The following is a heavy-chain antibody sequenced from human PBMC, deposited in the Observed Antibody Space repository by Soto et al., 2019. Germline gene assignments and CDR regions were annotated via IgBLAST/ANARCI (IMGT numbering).Heavy chain of an antibody. J-gene: IGHJ6*02. CDR2: INAYNGNT. D-gene: IGHD3-3*01. CDR3: ARDQGITTFGVYSMYYYGMDV. CDR1: GYTFTNYG. Sequence: ASVKVSCKASGYTFTNYGISWVRQAPGQGLEWMGWINAYNGNTKYAQQLQGRVTLTTDTSTSTAYMELRSLRSDDTAVYYCARDQGITTFGVYSMYYYGMDVWGQGTTVTVSS. V-gene: IGHV1-18*01.